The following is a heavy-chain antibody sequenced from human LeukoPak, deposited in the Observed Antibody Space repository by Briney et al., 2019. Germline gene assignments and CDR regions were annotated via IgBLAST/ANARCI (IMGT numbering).Heavy chain of an antibody. CDR1: GYSISTAYY. V-gene: IGHV4-38-2*02. CDR3: ATDPHPNWNSLLHDN. D-gene: IGHD1-7*01. CDR2: VLRTGNT. Sequence: SETLSLTCSVSGYSISTAYYWGWIRQPPGKGLESIGSVLRTGNTHYSSSLESRVTISVDTSTNQFSLQLRSVTAADTAIYYCATDPHPNWNSLLHDNWGQGTLVTVSS. J-gene: IGHJ4*02.